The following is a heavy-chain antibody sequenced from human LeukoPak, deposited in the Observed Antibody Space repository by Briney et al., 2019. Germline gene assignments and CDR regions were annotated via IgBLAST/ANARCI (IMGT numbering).Heavy chain of an antibody. Sequence: GGSLRLSCAASGFTFSSYAMSWVRQAPGKGLEWVSAISGSGGSTYYADPVKGRFTISRDNAKKSVYLHMSSLRAEDTALYYCARLSAYYYGSYFYYYMDVWGKGTTVTVSS. V-gene: IGHV3-23*01. D-gene: IGHD3-10*01. J-gene: IGHJ6*03. CDR1: GFTFSSYA. CDR2: ISGSGGST. CDR3: ARLSAYYYGSYFYYYMDV.